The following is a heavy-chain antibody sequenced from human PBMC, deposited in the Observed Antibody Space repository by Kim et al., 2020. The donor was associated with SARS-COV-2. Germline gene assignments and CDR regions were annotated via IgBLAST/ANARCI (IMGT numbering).Heavy chain of an antibody. CDR2: INTNTGNP. CDR3: ARVLQEYYGSGTYFFGY. D-gene: IGHD3-10*01. V-gene: IGHV7-4-1*02. J-gene: IGHJ4*02. Sequence: ASVKVSCKASGYSFTRYPVNWLRQAPGRGLEWMGWINTNTGNPTYAQGFTGRFVFSLDTSVSTAYLQISSLKAEDTAVYFCARVLQEYYGSGTYFFGYWGQGSLVTVSS. CDR1: GYSFTRYP.